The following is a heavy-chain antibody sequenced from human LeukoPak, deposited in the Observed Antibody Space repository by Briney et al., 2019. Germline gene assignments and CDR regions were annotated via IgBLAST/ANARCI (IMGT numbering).Heavy chain of an antibody. CDR1: GYTFTGYY. D-gene: IGHD3-10*01. V-gene: IGHV1-2*02. CDR3: ARTSRGHYGSGSYYNHEGVFDI. Sequence: ASVKVSCKASGYTFTGYYMHWVRQAPGQGLEWMGWINPNSGGTNYAQKFQGRVTMTRDTSISTAYMELSRLRSDDTAVYYCARTSRGHYGSGSYYNHEGVFDIWGQGTMVTVSS. CDR2: INPNSGGT. J-gene: IGHJ3*02.